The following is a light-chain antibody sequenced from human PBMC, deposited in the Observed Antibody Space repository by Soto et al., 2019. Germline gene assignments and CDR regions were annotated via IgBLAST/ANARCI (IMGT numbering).Light chain of an antibody. Sequence: DIQISQSPSSLSASVGERVTHSVRASQGISTYLAWYQQKPGKAPQLLIYAVSTLQSGVSSRFSGSGFGTDFTLTISSLQPEDVATYYCQHLNGRFTFGPGTKVDI. CDR3: QHLNGRFT. V-gene: IGKV1-9*01. CDR2: AVS. J-gene: IGKJ3*01. CDR1: QGISTY.